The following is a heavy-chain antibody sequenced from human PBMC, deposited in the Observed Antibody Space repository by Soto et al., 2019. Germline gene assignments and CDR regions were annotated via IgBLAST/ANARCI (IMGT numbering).Heavy chain of an antibody. CDR3: AREGIAAAAFDI. J-gene: IGHJ3*02. V-gene: IGHV4-61*01. CDR1: GGSVSSGSYY. Sequence: SETLSLTCTVSGGSVSSGSYYWSWIRQPPGKGLEWIGYIYYSGSTNYNPSLKSRVTISVDTSKNQFSLKLSSVTAADTAVYYCAREGIAAAAFDIWGQGTMVTVSS. CDR2: IYYSGST. D-gene: IGHD6-13*01.